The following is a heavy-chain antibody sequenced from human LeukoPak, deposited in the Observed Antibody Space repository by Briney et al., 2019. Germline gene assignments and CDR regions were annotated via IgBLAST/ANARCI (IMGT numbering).Heavy chain of an antibody. CDR3: AKNCGSDWYNFDN. Sequence: QPGGSLRLSCAASGFTFSRHAMSWVRQAPGKGLEWVSAISSSGGNRYYADSVKGRFTNSRDNSRNTLYLQMNNLRAEDTAVYYCAKNCGSDWYNFDNWGQGALVTVSS. V-gene: IGHV3-23*01. D-gene: IGHD6-19*01. CDR1: GFTFSRHA. J-gene: IGHJ4*02. CDR2: ISSSGGNR.